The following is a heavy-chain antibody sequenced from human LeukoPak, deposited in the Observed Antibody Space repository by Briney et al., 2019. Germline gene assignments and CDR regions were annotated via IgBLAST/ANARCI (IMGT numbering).Heavy chain of an antibody. CDR3: AKDPLEYSSSQTTVTTLLTDY. V-gene: IGHV3-9*01. CDR1: GFTFDDYA. Sequence: GGSLRLSCAASGFTFDDYAMHWVRQAPGKGLEWVSGISWNSGSIGYADSVKGRFTISRDNSKNTLYLQMNSLRAEDTAVYYCAKDPLEYSSSQTTVTTLLTDYWGQGTLVTVSS. CDR2: ISWNSGSI. J-gene: IGHJ4*02. D-gene: IGHD6-6*01.